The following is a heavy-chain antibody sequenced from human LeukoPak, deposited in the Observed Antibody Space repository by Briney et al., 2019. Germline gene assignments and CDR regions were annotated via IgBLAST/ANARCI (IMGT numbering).Heavy chain of an antibody. CDR2: INGGGVNT. CDR1: GFTFSSYA. V-gene: IGHV3-23*01. D-gene: IGHD4-11*01. Sequence: GGSLRLSCAASGFTFSSYAMSWVRQAPGKGLEWVSTINGGGVNTHYADSVGGRFTISRDNSKNTLFLQMNSLRDEDTAVYYCAKDLYSDYGPADYWGQGNLVTVSS. J-gene: IGHJ4*02. CDR3: AKDLYSDYGPADY.